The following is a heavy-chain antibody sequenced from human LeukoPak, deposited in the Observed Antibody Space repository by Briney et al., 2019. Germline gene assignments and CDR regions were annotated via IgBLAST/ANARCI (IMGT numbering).Heavy chain of an antibody. J-gene: IGHJ4*02. V-gene: IGHV1-2*02. CDR2: INPNSGGT. Sequence: APVKVSCKASGYTLTGYYMHWVRQAPGQRVEWMGWINPNSGGTNYAQKFQGRVTMTRDTSISTAYMELSRLRSDDTAVYYCARTSPYDSPMGYWGQGTLVTVSS. CDR1: GYTLTGYY. CDR3: ARTSPYDSPMGY. D-gene: IGHD3-3*01.